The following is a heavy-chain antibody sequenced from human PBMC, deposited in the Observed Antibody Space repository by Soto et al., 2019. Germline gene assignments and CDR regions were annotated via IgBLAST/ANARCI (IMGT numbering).Heavy chain of an antibody. V-gene: IGHV4-59*01. J-gene: IGHJ5*02. CDR1: GGSISSYY. CDR2: IYYSGSN. D-gene: IGHD2-8*01. CDR3: ARDSVCWFDP. Sequence: QVQLQASGPGLVKPSETLSLTCTVSGGSISSYYWIWIRQPPGKGLEWIGYIYYSGSNNYNPSLKSRVTISVDTSKNQFSLKLSSVTAADTAGYYCARDSVCWFDPWGQRTLVTVSS.